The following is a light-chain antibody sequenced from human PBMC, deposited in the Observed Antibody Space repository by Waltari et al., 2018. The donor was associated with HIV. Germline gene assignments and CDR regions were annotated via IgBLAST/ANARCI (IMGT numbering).Light chain of an antibody. CDR1: SSDVGGYNY. V-gene: IGLV2-14*01. CDR2: DVS. J-gene: IGLJ2*01. CDR3: SSYTSSSTLVV. Sequence: QSALTQPASVSGSPGQSITISCTGTSSDVGGYNYVSRYQQHPGKAPKLMIYDVSKRPSGVSNRFSGSKSGNTASLTISGLQAEDEADYYCSSYTSSSTLVVFGGGTKLTVL.